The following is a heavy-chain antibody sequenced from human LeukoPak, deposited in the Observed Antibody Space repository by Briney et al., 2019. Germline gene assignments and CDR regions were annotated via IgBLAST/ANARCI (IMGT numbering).Heavy chain of an antibody. CDR1: GFTFSSYE. CDR2: ISSSGSTI. V-gene: IGHV3-48*03. D-gene: IGHD4-11*01. CDR3: ASHSNTNYRRPFDY. Sequence: GGSLRLSCAASGFTFSSYEMNWVRQAPGKGLEWVSYISSSGSTIYYADSVKGRFTISRDNSKNTLYLQMNSLRAEDTAVYYCASHSNTNYRRPFDYWGQGTLVTVSS. J-gene: IGHJ4*02.